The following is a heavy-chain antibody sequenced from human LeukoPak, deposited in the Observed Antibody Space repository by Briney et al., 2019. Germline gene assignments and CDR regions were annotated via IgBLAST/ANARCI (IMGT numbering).Heavy chain of an antibody. D-gene: IGHD2-15*01. Sequence: ASVKVSCKASGGTFSSYAISWVRQAPGQGLEWMGGIIPIFGTANYSQKFQGRVTITTDESTRTAYMELSSQRSEDTAVYYCARDGRANCSGGSCSLLLFDYWGQGTLVTVSS. CDR1: GGTFSSYA. J-gene: IGHJ4*02. CDR2: IIPIFGTA. CDR3: ARDGRANCSGGSCSLLLFDY. V-gene: IGHV1-69*05.